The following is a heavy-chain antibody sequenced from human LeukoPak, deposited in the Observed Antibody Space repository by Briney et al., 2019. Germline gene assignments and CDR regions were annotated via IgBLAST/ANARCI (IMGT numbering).Heavy chain of an antibody. CDR2: INHSGST. Sequence: PSETLSLTCAVYGGSFSGFYWTWIRQPPGKGLEWIGEINHSGSTNYNPSLKSRVTISVDTSKNQFSLKLSSVTAADTAVYYCARHQGVVDLWGRGSLVTVSS. CDR3: ARHQGVVDL. V-gene: IGHV4-34*01. D-gene: IGHD3-3*01. J-gene: IGHJ2*01. CDR1: GGSFSGFY.